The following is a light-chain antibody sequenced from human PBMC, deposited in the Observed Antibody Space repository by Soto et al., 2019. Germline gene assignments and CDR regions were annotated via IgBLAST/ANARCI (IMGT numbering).Light chain of an antibody. Sequence: ILMSQSPSSLSASIGDRAKITCRASQDLGKWLAWYQQKPGKAPKLLIHKASTLSEGVPSRFSGFGSGTEYILTISDLQPDDFGTYFCQQYTSYWTFGQGTMVEIK. V-gene: IGKV1-5*03. CDR2: KAS. J-gene: IGKJ1*01. CDR1: QDLGKW. CDR3: QQYTSYWT.